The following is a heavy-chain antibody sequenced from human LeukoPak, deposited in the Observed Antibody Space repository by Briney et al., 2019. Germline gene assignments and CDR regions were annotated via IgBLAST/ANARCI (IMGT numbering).Heavy chain of an antibody. CDR2: IYHSGST. D-gene: IGHD4-11*01. J-gene: IGHJ5*02. V-gene: IGHV4-38-2*02. CDR1: GYSISSGYY. Sequence: SETLSLTCTVSGYSISSGYYWGWIRQPPGKGLEWIGSIYHSGSTYYNPSLKSRVTISVDTSKNQFSLKLSSVTAADTAVYYCARGSYRAYDYSNPNWFDPWGQGTLVTVSS. CDR3: ARGSYRAYDYSNPNWFDP.